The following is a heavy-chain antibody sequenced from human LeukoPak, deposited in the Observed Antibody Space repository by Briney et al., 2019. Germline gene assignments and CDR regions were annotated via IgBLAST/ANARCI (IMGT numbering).Heavy chain of an antibody. Sequence: PSETLSLTCTVSGGSISSSSYYWGWIRQPPRKGLEWIGSIYYSGSTYYNPSLKSRVTISVDTSKNQFSLKLSSVTAADTAVYYCARQDYDSSGYYSLNYFDYWGQGTLVTVSS. D-gene: IGHD3-22*01. V-gene: IGHV4-39*01. J-gene: IGHJ4*02. CDR2: IYYSGST. CDR3: ARQDYDSSGYYSLNYFDY. CDR1: GGSISSSSYY.